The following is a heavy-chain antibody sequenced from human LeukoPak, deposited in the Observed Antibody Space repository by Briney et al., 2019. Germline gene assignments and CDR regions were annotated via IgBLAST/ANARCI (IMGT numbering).Heavy chain of an antibody. Sequence: SETLSLTCAVYGGSFSGYYWSWVRQPPGKGLEWIGEINHSGSNNYNTCLKSRSTISLDSSKTHFSLKLTSVTAADTAVYYCATLTSYYGSGTSGRASMDVWGQGTPVTVSS. D-gene: IGHD3-10*01. CDR3: ATLTSYYGSGTSGRASMDV. CDR1: GGSFSGYY. CDR2: INHSGSN. J-gene: IGHJ6*02. V-gene: IGHV4-34*01.